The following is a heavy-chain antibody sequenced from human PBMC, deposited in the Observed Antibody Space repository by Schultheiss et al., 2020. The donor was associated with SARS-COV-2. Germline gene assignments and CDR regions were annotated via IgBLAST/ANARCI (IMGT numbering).Heavy chain of an antibody. CDR3: ARLGGWELHPFDY. CDR1: GGSISSGGYS. V-gene: IGHV4-61*08. Sequence: SETLSLTCTVSGGSISSGGYSWSWIRQPPGKGLEWIGYIYYSGSTNYNPSLKSRVTISVDTSKNQFSLKLSSVTAADTAVYYCARLGGWELHPFDYWGQGTLVTVSS. J-gene: IGHJ4*02. D-gene: IGHD1-26*01. CDR2: IYYSGST.